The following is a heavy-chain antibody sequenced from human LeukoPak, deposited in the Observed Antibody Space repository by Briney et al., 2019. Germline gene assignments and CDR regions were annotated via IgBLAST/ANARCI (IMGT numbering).Heavy chain of an antibody. CDR3: ARGLMTTVTNFDY. CDR2: IYSGGST. Sequence: GGSLRLSCAASGFTVSSNYMSWVRQAPGKGLEWVSVIYSGGSTYYADSVKGRFTISRDNSKNTLYLQMNSLRAEDTAVYYCARGLMTTVTNFDYWGQGTLVTVSS. D-gene: IGHD4-17*01. V-gene: IGHV3-53*01. J-gene: IGHJ4*02. CDR1: GFTVSSNY.